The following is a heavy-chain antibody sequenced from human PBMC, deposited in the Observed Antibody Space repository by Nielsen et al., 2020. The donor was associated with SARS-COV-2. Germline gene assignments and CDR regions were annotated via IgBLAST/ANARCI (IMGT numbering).Heavy chain of an antibody. V-gene: IGHV3-21*01. D-gene: IGHD2-15*01. CDR2: LSGDSYHI. J-gene: IGHJ4*02. CDR3: TRGFYSQSDY. Sequence: GGSLRLSCAASGFTFSNFAMNWVRQAPGKGLEWVASLSGDSYHIYYSDSVKGRFTMSRDNGKNSLYLQMSNLRSEDTALYYCTRGFYSQSDYWGQGTLVTVSS. CDR1: GFTFSNFA.